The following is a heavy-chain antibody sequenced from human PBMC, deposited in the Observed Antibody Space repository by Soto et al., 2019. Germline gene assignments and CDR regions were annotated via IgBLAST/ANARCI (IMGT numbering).Heavy chain of an antibody. D-gene: IGHD3-3*01. Sequence: SETLSLTCTVSGGSISSGDYYWSWIRQPPGKGLEWIGYIYYSGSTYYNPSLKSRVTISVDTSKNQFSLKLSSVTAADTAVYYCARDPYYDFCSGPERTPYYYYYGMDVWGQGTTVTVSS. CDR2: IYYSGST. CDR3: ARDPYYDFCSGPERTPYYYYYGMDV. J-gene: IGHJ6*02. V-gene: IGHV4-30-4*01. CDR1: GGSISSGDYY.